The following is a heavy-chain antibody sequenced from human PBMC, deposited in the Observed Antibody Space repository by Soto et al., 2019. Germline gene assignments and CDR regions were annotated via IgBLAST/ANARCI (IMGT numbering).Heavy chain of an antibody. CDR3: AKGVLSFHYGMEV. CDR2: ISSTAGKTS. CDR1: GFTFNTYP. V-gene: IGHV3-23*01. Sequence: VKLLQSGGAVVPPGGSLRLSCATSGFTFNTYPMTWVRQAPGKELEWVSSISSTAGKTSSYADSVKGRFAISRDFSVNTVYLQMDNLRVDDTAVYFCAKGVLSFHYGMEVWGQGTTVTVSS. J-gene: IGHJ6*02. D-gene: IGHD3-10*01.